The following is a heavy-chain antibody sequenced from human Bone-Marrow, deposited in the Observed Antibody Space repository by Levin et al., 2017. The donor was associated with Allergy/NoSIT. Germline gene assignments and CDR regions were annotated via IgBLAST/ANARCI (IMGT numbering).Heavy chain of an antibody. CDR2: IDPNNGGT. CDR1: GSILTMYY. V-gene: IGHV1-2*06. J-gene: IGHJ6*02. Sequence: GGSLRLSCQASGSILTMYYMHWVRQAPGQGLEWMGRIDPNNGGTNFAQKFQGRVTMTRDTSIGTAYMELSSLRSDDTAVYFCARGSGERSPYPMDVWGPGSTVTVSS. CDR3: ARGSGERSPYPMDV. D-gene: IGHD6-25*01.